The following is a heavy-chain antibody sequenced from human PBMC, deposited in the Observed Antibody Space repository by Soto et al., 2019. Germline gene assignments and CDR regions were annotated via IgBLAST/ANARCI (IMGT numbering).Heavy chain of an antibody. D-gene: IGHD3-16*01. CDR2: ISGFNGNT. Sequence: ASVKVSCKASGYTFNFYGITWVRQAPGQGLEWMGWISGFNGNTNYAADLQGRVTMTTDTSTSTAYMELRGLRSDDTAVYYCERIGVSSGHESPDFDSWGQGTLVTVSS. CDR1: GYTFNFYG. CDR3: ERIGVSSGHESPDFDS. V-gene: IGHV1-18*01. J-gene: IGHJ4*02.